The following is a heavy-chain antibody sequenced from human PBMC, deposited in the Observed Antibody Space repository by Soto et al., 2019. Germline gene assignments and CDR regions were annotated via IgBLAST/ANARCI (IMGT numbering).Heavy chain of an antibody. CDR2: ITSATLTI. CDR1: GFTFSIYS. J-gene: IGHJ4*02. D-gene: IGHD6-19*01. CDR3: ARSVEGHFDY. Sequence: EVQLVESGGGLVQPGGSLRLSCAASGFTFSIYSMNWVRQAPGKGLEWFSYITSATLTIKYTASVKGPFTISRDNAKNSLYLQINSLTDEDTGVYFCARSVEGHFDYWGQGTLVTVSS. V-gene: IGHV3-48*02.